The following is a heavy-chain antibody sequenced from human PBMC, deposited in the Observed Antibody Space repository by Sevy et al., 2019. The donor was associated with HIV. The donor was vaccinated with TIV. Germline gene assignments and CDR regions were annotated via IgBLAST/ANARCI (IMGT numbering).Heavy chain of an antibody. D-gene: IGHD3-3*01. CDR1: GFTFSNYA. V-gene: IGHV3-23*01. Sequence: GGSLRLSCAASGFTFSNYALSWVRQAPGKGLEWVSTITAGGTDTYYADSVKGRFTISRDNSKNTLYLQMNSLRDDDTAVYYCARVGNDFWRGWFDPWGQGTLVTVSS. CDR3: ARVGNDFWRGWFDP. J-gene: IGHJ5*02. CDR2: ITAGGTDT.